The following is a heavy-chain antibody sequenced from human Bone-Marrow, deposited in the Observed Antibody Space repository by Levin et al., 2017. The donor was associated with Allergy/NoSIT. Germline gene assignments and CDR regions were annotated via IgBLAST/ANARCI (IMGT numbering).Heavy chain of an antibody. CDR1: GFDFSSYA. Sequence: GESLKISCAASGFDFSSYAMNWVRQAPGQGLEWVSGISTGGETPYYADSVKGRFAISRDNSKNTLSLEMNSLSPDDTAAYFCAKDLWWGRRISPFDSWGQGTLVTVSS. CDR3: AKDLWWGRRISPFDS. V-gene: IGHV3-23*01. J-gene: IGHJ4*02. CDR2: ISTGGETP. D-gene: IGHD2-15*01.